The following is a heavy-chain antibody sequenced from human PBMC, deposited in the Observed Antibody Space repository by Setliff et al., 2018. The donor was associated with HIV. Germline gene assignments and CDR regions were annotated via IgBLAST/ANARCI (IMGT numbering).Heavy chain of an antibody. CDR3: ATTYNWNYLGWFDP. J-gene: IGHJ5*02. Sequence: PSETLSLTCTVSGGSIRSGGYYWGWIRQHPGKGLEWIGYIYSSGSTYYNPSLKSRVTISVDTSKNQFSLKLSFVTAADTAVYYCATTYNWNYLGWFDPWGQGTLVTVSS. CDR1: GGSIRSGGYY. D-gene: IGHD1-7*01. CDR2: IYSSGST. V-gene: IGHV4-31*03.